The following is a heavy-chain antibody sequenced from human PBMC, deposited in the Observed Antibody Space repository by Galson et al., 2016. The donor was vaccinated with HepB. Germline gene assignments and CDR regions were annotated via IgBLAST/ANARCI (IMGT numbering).Heavy chain of an antibody. Sequence: SLRLSCAASGFRFSDYNMNWVRQAPGRGLEWVAYISASSGTIYYADSVKVRFTISRDNANNSLSLQMNSLRAEDTAFYYCARPYTYYFGSGSYFDVLHYGMDVWGQGTTVTVSS. J-gene: IGHJ6*02. CDR3: ARPYTYYFGSGSYFDVLHYGMDV. D-gene: IGHD3-10*01. CDR1: GFRFSDYN. CDR2: ISASSGTI. V-gene: IGHV3-48*01.